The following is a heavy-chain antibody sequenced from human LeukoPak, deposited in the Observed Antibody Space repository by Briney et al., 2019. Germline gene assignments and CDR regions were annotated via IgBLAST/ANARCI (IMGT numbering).Heavy chain of an antibody. D-gene: IGHD3-10*01. Sequence: GGSLRLSCAASEFTVSSNYMSWVRQAPGKGLEWVSVIYSGGSTYYADSVKGRFTISRDNSKNTLYLQMNSLRAEDTAVYYCARVPNYGSGSGFDPWGQGTLVTVSS. CDR3: ARVPNYGSGSGFDP. CDR1: EFTVSSNY. V-gene: IGHV3-53*01. J-gene: IGHJ5*02. CDR2: IYSGGST.